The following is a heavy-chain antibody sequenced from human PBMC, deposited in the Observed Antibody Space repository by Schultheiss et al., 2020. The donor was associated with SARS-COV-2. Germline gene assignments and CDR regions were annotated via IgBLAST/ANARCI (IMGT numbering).Heavy chain of an antibody. J-gene: IGHJ5*02. Sequence: SGPTLVKPTQTLTLTCTFSGFSLSPSGVGVGWIRQPPGKALEWLALIYWDDDKRYNPSLKSRLTITKDTSKNQVVLTMTNMDPVDTATYYCARTPTYYDILTGYYRNWFDPWGQGTLVTVSS. D-gene: IGHD3-9*01. CDR3: ARTPTYYDILTGYYRNWFDP. V-gene: IGHV2-5*02. CDR2: IYWDDDK. CDR1: GFSLSPSGVG.